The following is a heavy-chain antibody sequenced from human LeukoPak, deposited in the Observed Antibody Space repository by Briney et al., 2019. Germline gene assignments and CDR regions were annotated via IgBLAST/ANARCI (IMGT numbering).Heavy chain of an antibody. D-gene: IGHD6-19*01. CDR2: ISGSGGVT. Sequence: GGSLRLSCAASGFTFSSYAMSWVRQAPGKGLEWVSAISGSGGVTYYADSVKGRSTISRDNSKNTLYLQMNSLRAEDTAVYYCAKDPTQCPHPPGYWGQGTLVTVSS. CDR3: AKDPTQCPHPPGY. V-gene: IGHV3-23*01. J-gene: IGHJ4*02. CDR1: GFTFSSYA.